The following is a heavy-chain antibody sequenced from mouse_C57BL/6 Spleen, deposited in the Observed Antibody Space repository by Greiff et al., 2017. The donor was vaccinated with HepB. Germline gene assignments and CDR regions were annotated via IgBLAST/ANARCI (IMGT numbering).Heavy chain of an antibody. V-gene: IGHV5-4*01. CDR1: GFTFSSYA. CDR3: ARDADYDPFAY. D-gene: IGHD2-4*01. CDR2: ISDGGSYT. J-gene: IGHJ3*01. Sequence: EVQLVESGGGLVKPGGSLKLSCAASGFTFSSYAMSWVRQTPEKRLEWVATISDGGSYTYYPDNVKGRFTISRDNAKNNLYLQMSHLKSEDTARYYCARDADYDPFAYWGQGTLVTVSA.